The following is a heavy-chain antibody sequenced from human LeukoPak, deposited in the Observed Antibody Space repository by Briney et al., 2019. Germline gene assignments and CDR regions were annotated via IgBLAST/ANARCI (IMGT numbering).Heavy chain of an antibody. CDR1: GGTFSSYA. Sequence: ASEKVSCKASGGTFSSYAISWVRQAPGQGLDWMGGIIAIFGTANYAQKFQGRVTITADESTSTAYMQLSSLRSEDTAVYYCAREPVGFSNLGDGYYWGQGTLVTVSS. J-gene: IGHJ4*02. D-gene: IGHD4-11*01. CDR2: IIAIFGTA. V-gene: IGHV1-69*13. CDR3: AREPVGFSNLGDGYY.